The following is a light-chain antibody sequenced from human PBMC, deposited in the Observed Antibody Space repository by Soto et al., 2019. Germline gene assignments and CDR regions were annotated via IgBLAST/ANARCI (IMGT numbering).Light chain of an antibody. CDR3: QQYAGSLYT. CDR2: DAS. J-gene: IGKJ2*01. Sequence: EIVLTQSPGTLSLSPGEGATLSGRASQSIYTKLAWYQKKSGQAPRLLIYDASTRAYGIPDRFSGSGSGTDFSLTISRLEPEDFAVYYCQQYAGSLYTFAQGTKVDIK. V-gene: IGKV3-20*01. CDR1: QSIYTK.